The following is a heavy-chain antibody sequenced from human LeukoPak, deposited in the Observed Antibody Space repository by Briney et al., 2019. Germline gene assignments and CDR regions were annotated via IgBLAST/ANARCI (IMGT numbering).Heavy chain of an antibody. V-gene: IGHV1-8*01. D-gene: IGHD4-17*01. J-gene: IGHJ4*02. CDR1: GYTFTSYD. CDR2: INPNSGHT. CDR3: ARELRRDAY. Sequence: ASVKASCKASGYTFTSYDVNWVRQATGQGLEWMGYINPNSGHTTYAQRFQGRITMTRDTSISTAYMELTSLTSEDTAIYYCARELRRDAYWGQGALVTVSS.